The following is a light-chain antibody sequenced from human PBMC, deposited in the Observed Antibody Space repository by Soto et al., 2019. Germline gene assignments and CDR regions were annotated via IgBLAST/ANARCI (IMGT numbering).Light chain of an antibody. CDR3: QQSYSMPYT. CDR2: GAS. CDR1: QSIANY. Sequence: DIQMTQSPSSLSASVGDRVAITCRTSQSIANYLNWYQQKPGKAPNLLIYGASSVQSGVPSRFSGSGSGTDFTLTISSLQPEDFATYYCQQSYSMPYTFGQGTKLEIK. V-gene: IGKV1-39*01. J-gene: IGKJ2*01.